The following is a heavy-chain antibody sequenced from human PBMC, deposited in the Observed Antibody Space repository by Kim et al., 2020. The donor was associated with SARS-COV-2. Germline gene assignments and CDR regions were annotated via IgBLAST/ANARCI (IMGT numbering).Heavy chain of an antibody. Sequence: ASVKVSCKASGYTFSNFAINWVRQAPGQGLEWMGWINTNTGNPTYAQGFTGRFVFSLDTSVSTTYLQISSLKAEDTAVYYCARTITAAGTTSWFDPWGQG. J-gene: IGHJ5*02. CDR3: ARTITAAGTTSWFDP. CDR2: INTNTGNP. CDR1: GYTFSNFA. V-gene: IGHV7-4-1*02. D-gene: IGHD6-13*01.